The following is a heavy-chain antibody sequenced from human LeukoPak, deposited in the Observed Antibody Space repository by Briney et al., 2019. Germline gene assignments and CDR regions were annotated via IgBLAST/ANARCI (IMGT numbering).Heavy chain of an antibody. CDR3: GRSGFSSGWSYDY. Sequence: EASVKVFCKASGYTFTAYYVHWVRQAPGQGLEWMGWINPNSGGTNYAQKFQGWVTMTRDTSISTAYMELSRLKSDDTAVYYCGRSGFSSGWSYDYWGQGTLVTVSS. D-gene: IGHD6-19*01. V-gene: IGHV1-2*04. CDR1: GYTFTAYY. J-gene: IGHJ4*02. CDR2: INPNSGGT.